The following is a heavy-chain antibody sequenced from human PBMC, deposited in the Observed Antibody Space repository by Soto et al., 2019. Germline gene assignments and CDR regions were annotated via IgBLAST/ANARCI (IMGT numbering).Heavy chain of an antibody. CDR3: ARTPVTYYFDY. V-gene: IGHV3-74*01. D-gene: IGHD4-17*01. CDR1: GFTFSSYW. CDR2: INSDGSST. Sequence: EVQLVESGGGLVQPGGSLRLSCAASGFTFSSYWMHWVRQDPGKGLLWVSRINSDGSSTSYADSVKGRFTISRDIAKDTLYLQMNSLTAEDTAVYFCARTPVTYYFDYWGQGTLVTVSS. J-gene: IGHJ4*02.